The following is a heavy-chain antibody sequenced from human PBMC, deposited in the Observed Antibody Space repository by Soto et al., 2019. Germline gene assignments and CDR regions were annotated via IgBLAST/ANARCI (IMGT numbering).Heavy chain of an antibody. CDR3: VRAIGYGDY. Sequence: EVQLLDSGGDLVQPGGSLRLSCAASGFTFSHYYMTWVRQAPGKGLEWVASVNKDGRTTYYVDSVKGRFTISRDNGNNSVYLQMSCLRAEDTAVYYWVRAIGYGDYWGQGSLVTVSS. CDR2: VNKDGRTT. V-gene: IGHV3-7*04. D-gene: IGHD5-18*01. J-gene: IGHJ4*02. CDR1: GFTFSHYY.